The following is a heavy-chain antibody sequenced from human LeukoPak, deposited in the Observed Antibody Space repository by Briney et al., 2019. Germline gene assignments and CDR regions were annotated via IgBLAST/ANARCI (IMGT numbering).Heavy chain of an antibody. CDR3: ARDHPTAMAFDY. J-gene: IGHJ4*02. D-gene: IGHD5-18*01. CDR2: ISSSGSTI. Sequence: GGSLRLSCAASGFTFSDYYMSWIRQAPGKGLEWVSYISSSGSTIYYADSVKGRFTISRDNAKNSLYLQMSSLRAEDTALYYCARDHPTAMAFDYWGQGTLVTVSS. V-gene: IGHV3-11*01. CDR1: GFTFSDYY.